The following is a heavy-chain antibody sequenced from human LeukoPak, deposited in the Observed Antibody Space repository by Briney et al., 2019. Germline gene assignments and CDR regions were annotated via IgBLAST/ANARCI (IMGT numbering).Heavy chain of an antibody. CDR2: IDWDDDK. V-gene: IGHV2-70*01. J-gene: IGHJ6*02. CDR1: GFSLSTSGMC. D-gene: IGHD3-22*01. CDR3: ARSYYYDSTGYLPYYYYYYGLDV. Sequence: QTLSLTCTFSGFSLSTSGMCVSWIRQPPGKALEWLAFIDWDDDKYYSTSRKTRLTISKDTSKNQVVLTMTDMDPVDTATYYCARSYYYDSTGYLPYYYYYYGLDVWGQGTTVTVSS.